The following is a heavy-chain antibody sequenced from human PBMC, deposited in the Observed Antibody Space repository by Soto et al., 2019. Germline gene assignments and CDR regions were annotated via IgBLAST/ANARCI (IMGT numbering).Heavy chain of an antibody. CDR2: IYPGDSDT. CDR1: GYSFTSYW. V-gene: IGHV5-51*01. Sequence: PGESLKISCKGSGYSFTSYWIGWVRQMPGKGLEWMGIIYPGDSDTRYSPSFQGQVTISADKSISTAYLQWSSLKASDTAMYYYARRKVPFRNWFDPWGQGTLVTVSS. J-gene: IGHJ5*02. CDR3: ARRKVPFRNWFDP.